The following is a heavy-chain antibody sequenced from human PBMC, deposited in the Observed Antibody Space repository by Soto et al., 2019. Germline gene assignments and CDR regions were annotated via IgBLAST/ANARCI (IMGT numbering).Heavy chain of an antibody. CDR2: INHSGST. V-gene: IGHV4-34*01. CDR1: GGSFSGYY. CDR3: ERGVPPRFDY. J-gene: IGHJ4*02. Sequence: SETLSLTCAVYGGSFSGYYWSWIRQPPGKGLEWIGEINHSGSTNYNPSLKSRVTISVDTSKNQFSLKLSSVTAADTAVYYCERGVPPRFDYWGQGTLVTVSS.